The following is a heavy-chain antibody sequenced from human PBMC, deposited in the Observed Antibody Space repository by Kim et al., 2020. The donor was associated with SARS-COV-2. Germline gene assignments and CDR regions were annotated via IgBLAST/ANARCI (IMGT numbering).Heavy chain of an antibody. CDR3: ALEDRRVRYFDY. CDR2: INHSGST. V-gene: IGHV4-34*01. J-gene: IGHJ4*03. Sequence: SETLSLTCAVYGGSFSGYYWSWIRQPPGKGLEWIGEINHSGSTNYNPSLKSRVTISVDTSKNKFFLMLSSVPAADTAVYYCALEDRRVRYFDYWGQGTLVTVSS. D-gene: IGHD6-19*01. CDR1: GGSFSGYY.